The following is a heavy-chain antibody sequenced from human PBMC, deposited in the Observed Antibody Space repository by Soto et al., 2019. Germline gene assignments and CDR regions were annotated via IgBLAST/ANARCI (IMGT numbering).Heavy chain of an antibody. CDR2: IYYSGST. CDR1: GGSISSGGYY. CDR3: ARLRITMVRGVIITSYYFDY. V-gene: IGHV4-31*03. Sequence: SETLSLTCTVSGGSISSGGYYWSWIRQHPGKGLEWIGYIYYSGSTYYNPSLKSRVTISVDTSKNQFSLKLSSVTAADTAVYYCARLRITMVRGVIITSYYFDYWGQGTLVTVSS. J-gene: IGHJ4*02. D-gene: IGHD3-10*01.